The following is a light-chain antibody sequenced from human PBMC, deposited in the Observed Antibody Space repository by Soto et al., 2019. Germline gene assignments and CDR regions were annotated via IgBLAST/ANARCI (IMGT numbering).Light chain of an antibody. CDR2: GFT. CDR1: SSNIGAGYD. CDR3: QSFARSLNSWV. V-gene: IGLV1-40*01. J-gene: IGLJ3*02. Sequence: QSVLTQPPSVSGAPGQRVTISCSGNSSNIGAGYDAHWYQLLPGTAPKLLIFGFTSRPSGVPDRFSGSKSDTSASLAITGLHSDDEAYYHCQSFARSLNSWVFGGGTKLTVL.